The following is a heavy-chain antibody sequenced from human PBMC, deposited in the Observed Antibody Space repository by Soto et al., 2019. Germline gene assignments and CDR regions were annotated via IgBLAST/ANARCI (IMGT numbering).Heavy chain of an antibody. J-gene: IGHJ4*02. CDR2: IYYSGST. Sequence: PSETLSLTCTVSDGSISSGGYYWSWIRQHPGKGLEWIGYIYYSGSTYYNPSLKSRVTISVDTSKNQFSLKLSSVTAADTAVYYCARAIFNCSGGSCYGDGPCFDYWGQGTLVTVSS. CDR3: ARAIFNCSGGSCYGDGPCFDY. CDR1: DGSISSGGYY. D-gene: IGHD2-15*01. V-gene: IGHV4-31*03.